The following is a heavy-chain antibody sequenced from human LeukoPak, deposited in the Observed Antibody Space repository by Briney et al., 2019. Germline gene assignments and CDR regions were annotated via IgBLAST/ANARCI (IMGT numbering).Heavy chain of an antibody. V-gene: IGHV1-2*02. CDR3: ARVRIGQQLDKYYYYAMDV. J-gene: IGHJ6*02. CDR2: INPNSGGT. Sequence: PLASVKVSCTASGYTFTDYYMHWVRQAPGQGLEWMGWINPNSGGTNYAQKSQGRVTMTTDTSISTAYMEVSRLRSDDTAVYYCARVRIGQQLDKYYYYAMDVWGQGTTVTVSS. CDR1: GYTFTDYY. D-gene: IGHD6-13*01.